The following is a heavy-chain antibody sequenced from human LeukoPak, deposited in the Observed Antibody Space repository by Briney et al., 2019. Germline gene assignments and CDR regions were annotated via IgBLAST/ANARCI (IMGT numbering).Heavy chain of an antibody. CDR1: GFSFSSYW. Sequence: GGSLRLSCAASGFSFSSYWMHWVRQVPGKGLVWVSRTNSDGSSSTYADSVKGRFTISRDSAKNTLYLQMNSLRVGDTAVYYCAKSFGYSRSWFDNWGQGTLVTVSS. J-gene: IGHJ4*02. CDR2: TNSDGSSS. V-gene: IGHV3-74*01. CDR3: AKSFGYSRSWFDN. D-gene: IGHD6-13*01.